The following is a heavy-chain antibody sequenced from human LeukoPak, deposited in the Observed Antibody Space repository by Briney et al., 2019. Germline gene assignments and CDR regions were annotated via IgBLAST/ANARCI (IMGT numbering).Heavy chain of an antibody. V-gene: IGHV1-18*01. D-gene: IGHD6-19*01. Sequence: APVKVSCKASGGTFSSYAISWVRQAPGQGLEWMGWISAYNGNTNYAQKLQGRVTMTTDTSTSTAYMELRSLRSDDTAVYYCARGGGFSSGWRWFDYWGQGTLVTVSS. J-gene: IGHJ4*02. CDR2: ISAYNGNT. CDR3: ARGGGFSSGWRWFDY. CDR1: GGTFSSYA.